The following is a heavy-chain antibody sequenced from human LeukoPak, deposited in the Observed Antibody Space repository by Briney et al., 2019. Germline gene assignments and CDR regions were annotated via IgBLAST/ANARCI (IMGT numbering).Heavy chain of an antibody. CDR1: GFTFSSYA. CDR3: ARDYSDWFDP. CDR2: ISYDGSNK. V-gene: IGHV3-30-3*01. J-gene: IGHJ5*02. D-gene: IGHD2-21*01. Sequence: GGSLRLSYAASGFTFSSYAMHWVRQAPGKGLEWVAVISYDGSNKYYADSVKGRFTISRDNSKNTLYLQMNSLRAEDTAVYYCARDYSDWFDPWGQGTLVTVSS.